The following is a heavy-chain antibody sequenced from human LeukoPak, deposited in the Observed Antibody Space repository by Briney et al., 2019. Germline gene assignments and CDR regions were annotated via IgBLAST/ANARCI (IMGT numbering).Heavy chain of an antibody. Sequence: GGSPRLSCAVSGFNFNDYYMAWIRQAPGKGLEWVSYISSRSRTIYYADSVKGRFTIPRDNAKSSLYLQMNSLRVEDTAVYYCARDTWNSHYYFGHWGQGILVTVSS. CDR2: ISSRSRTI. J-gene: IGHJ4*02. V-gene: IGHV3-11*01. CDR3: ARDTWNSHYYFGH. CDR1: GFNFNDYY. D-gene: IGHD2/OR15-2a*01.